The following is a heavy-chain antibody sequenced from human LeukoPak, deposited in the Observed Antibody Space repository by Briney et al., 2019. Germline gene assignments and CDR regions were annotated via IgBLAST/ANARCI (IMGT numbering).Heavy chain of an antibody. J-gene: IGHJ4*02. CDR1: GFTFSDYY. V-gene: IGHV3-11*01. CDR2: ISSSGSTM. Sequence: GGSLRLSCEASGFTFSDYYMTWIRQAPGKGLEWISYISSSGSTMYYAGSVKGRFTISRDNAQKSLYLQMNSLRAEDTAVYYCATYPDTGDDYWGQGTLVIVSS. D-gene: IGHD7-27*01. CDR3: ATYPDTGDDY.